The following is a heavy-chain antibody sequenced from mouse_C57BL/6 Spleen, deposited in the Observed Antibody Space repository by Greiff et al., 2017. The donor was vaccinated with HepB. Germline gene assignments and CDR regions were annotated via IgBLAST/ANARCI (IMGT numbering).Heavy chain of an antibody. J-gene: IGHJ4*01. CDR1: GFTLSSYT. V-gene: IGHV5-9*01. Sequence: EVKLVESGGGLVKPGGSLKLSCAASGFTLSSYTMSWVRQTPEKRLEWVATISGGGGNTYYPDSVKGRFTISRDNAKNTLYLQMSSLRAEDTALYYCARHWAGTYAMDYWGQGTSVTVSS. D-gene: IGHD4-1*01. CDR2: ISGGGGNT. CDR3: ARHWAGTYAMDY.